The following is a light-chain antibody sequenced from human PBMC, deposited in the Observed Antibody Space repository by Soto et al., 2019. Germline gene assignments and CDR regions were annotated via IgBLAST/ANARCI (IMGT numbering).Light chain of an antibody. CDR3: FLYFGGYVV. CDR1: TGAVTSGYY. J-gene: IGLJ2*01. Sequence: QAVVTQEPSLTVSPGGTVTLTCASSTGAVTSGYYPNWVQQKPGQTPRALIYSTDNKHSWTPARFSGSLLGGKAALTLSGAQPEDEAEYYCFLYFGGYVVFGGGTKVTVL. CDR2: STD. V-gene: IGLV7-43*01.